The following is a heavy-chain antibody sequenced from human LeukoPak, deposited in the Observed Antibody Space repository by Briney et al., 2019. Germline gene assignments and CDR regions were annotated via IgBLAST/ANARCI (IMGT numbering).Heavy chain of an antibody. CDR2: ISGSGGST. D-gene: IGHD3-3*01. CDR3: AKDPETETYYDFWSGYFDP. CDR1: GFTFSSYA. J-gene: IGHJ5*02. V-gene: IGHV3-23*01. Sequence: GSLRLSCAASGFTFSSYAMSWVRQAPGKGLEWVSAISGSGGSTYYADSVKGRFTISRDNSKNTLYLQMNSLRAEDTAVYYCAKDPETETYYDFWSGYFDPWGQGTLVTVSS.